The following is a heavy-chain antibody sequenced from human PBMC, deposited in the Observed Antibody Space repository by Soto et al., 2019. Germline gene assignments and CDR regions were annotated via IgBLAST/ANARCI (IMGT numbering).Heavy chain of an antibody. CDR2: INGGSGNT. CDR3: ARVPPCGNSAGDYYIQHYDS. D-gene: IGHD3-10*01. J-gene: IGHJ4*02. Sequence: QVRLVQSGAEVKRPGASVKVSCKSSGFTFTSYAIHWVRQAPGQRLQWMGWINGGSGNTKYSQDFQGRVTFTRDTFATTAYMEVSSLRSEDTAVYYCARVPPCGNSAGDYYIQHYDSWGQGTLVTVSS. CDR1: GFTFTSYA. V-gene: IGHV1-3*01.